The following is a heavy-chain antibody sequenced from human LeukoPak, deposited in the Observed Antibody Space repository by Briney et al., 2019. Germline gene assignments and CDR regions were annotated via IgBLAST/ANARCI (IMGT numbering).Heavy chain of an antibody. V-gene: IGHV1-2*06. CDR3: ARDLGAVAAGDY. CDR2: INPNSGGT. J-gene: IGHJ4*02. CDR1: GYTFTGYY. D-gene: IGHD6-19*01. Sequence: ASVKVSCKASGYTFTGYYMHWVRQAPGQGLEWMARINPNSGGTNYAQKFQGRVTMTRGTSISTAYMELSRLRSDDTAVYYCARDLGAVAAGDYWGQGTLVTVSS.